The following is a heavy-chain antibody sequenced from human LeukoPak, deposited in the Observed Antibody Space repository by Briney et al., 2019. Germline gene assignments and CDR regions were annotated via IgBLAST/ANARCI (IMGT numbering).Heavy chain of an antibody. D-gene: IGHD3-22*01. J-gene: IGHJ4*02. Sequence: GGSLRLSCVASGFTFDDYAMHWVGQAPGKGLEWVCLTNWDGTNTLCAGSVKGRFTISRDNNKSSLFLQMNSLKPEDTALYYCAKGDSGHDSIFHPPGAFDSWGQGTLVTVSS. V-gene: IGHV3-43D*03. CDR2: TNWDGTNT. CDR3: AKGDSGHDSIFHPPGAFDS. CDR1: GFTFDDYA.